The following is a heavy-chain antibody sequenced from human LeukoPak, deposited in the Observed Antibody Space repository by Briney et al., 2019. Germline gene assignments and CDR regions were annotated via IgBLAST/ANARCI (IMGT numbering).Heavy chain of an antibody. D-gene: IGHD1-20*01. CDR2: INQDGSEK. CDR1: GFTFSSYW. CDR3: ARGLEPRITGDAFDI. V-gene: IGHV3-7*01. J-gene: IGHJ3*02. Sequence: GGSLRLSCAASGFTFSSYWMTWVRQAPGMGPECVANINQDGSEKNYVDSVRGRFTISRDNARNSLYLQMNSLRAEDTAVYYCARGLEPRITGDAFDIWGQGTMVTVSS.